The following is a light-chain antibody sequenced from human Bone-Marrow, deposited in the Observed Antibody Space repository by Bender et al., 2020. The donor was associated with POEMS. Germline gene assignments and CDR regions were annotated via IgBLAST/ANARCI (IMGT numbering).Light chain of an antibody. Sequence: QSALTQPPSASGSPGQSVTISCTGTSSDVGYNNYVSWYQHHPGKAPTVMIYEVSKRPSGVPDRFSGSKSGNTASLTVSGLQAEDEAEYYCSSYAGSNNVLFGGGTKLAVL. CDR2: EVS. CDR1: SSDVGYNNY. J-gene: IGLJ2*01. CDR3: SSYAGSNNVL. V-gene: IGLV2-8*01.